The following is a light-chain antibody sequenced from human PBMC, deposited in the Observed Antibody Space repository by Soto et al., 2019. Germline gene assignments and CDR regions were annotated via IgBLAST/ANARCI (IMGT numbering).Light chain of an antibody. CDR1: HSIGTL. J-gene: IGKJ5*01. CDR2: DAS. Sequence: IRRPQSPPALYASLGDRVTITCRASHSIGTLLAWYQQRPGKAPKLLIYDASSLGSGVPSRFSGGGSGTEFTLTISSLQPDDFGTYYCHQYKSYTPYTMGQGTRQEN. V-gene: IGKV1-5*01. CDR3: HQYKSYTPYT.